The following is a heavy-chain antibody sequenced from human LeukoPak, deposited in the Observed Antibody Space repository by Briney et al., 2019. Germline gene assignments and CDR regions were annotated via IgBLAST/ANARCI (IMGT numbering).Heavy chain of an antibody. CDR3: AKDRLGALYYYDSSGYYRFGY. CDR1: EFTFSSYG. D-gene: IGHD3-22*01. J-gene: IGHJ4*01. CDR2: ISYDGSNQ. V-gene: IGHV3-30*18. Sequence: PGGSLRLSCAASEFTFSSYGMHWVRQAPGKGLEWVAVISYDGSNQYYADTVKGRFTISRDNSKNTLYLQMNSLRAEDTAVYYCAKDRLGALYYYDSSGYYRFGYWGQGTLVTVSS.